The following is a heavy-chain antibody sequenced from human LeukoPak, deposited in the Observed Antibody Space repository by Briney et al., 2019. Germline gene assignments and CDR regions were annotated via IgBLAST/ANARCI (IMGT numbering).Heavy chain of an antibody. CDR3: ARDRAQMVNIVVVPAASDY. Sequence: SETLSLTCTVSGGSISSYYWSWIRQPPGKGLEWIGYIHYSETARYNSSLKSRVTISVDTSKNQFSLRLTSVTAADTAVYYCARDRAQMVNIVVVPAASDYWGQGTLVTVSS. J-gene: IGHJ4*02. CDR2: IHYSETA. D-gene: IGHD2-2*01. CDR1: GGSISSYY. V-gene: IGHV4-59*01.